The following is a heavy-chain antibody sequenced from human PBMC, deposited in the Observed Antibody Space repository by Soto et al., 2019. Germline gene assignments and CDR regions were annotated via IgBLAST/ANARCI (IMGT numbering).Heavy chain of an antibody. V-gene: IGHV1-8*01. CDR3: ARGQEYLGAFDI. CDR1: GYTFISYD. Sequence: QVQLVQSGAEVKKPGASVKVSCKASGYTFISYDINWVRQATGQGLEWMGWMNPNSGNTGYAQKFQGXVSISRXXSISTAYMELSSLRSEDTAVYYCARGQEYLGAFDIWGQGTMVTVSS. CDR2: MNPNSGNT. J-gene: IGHJ3*02.